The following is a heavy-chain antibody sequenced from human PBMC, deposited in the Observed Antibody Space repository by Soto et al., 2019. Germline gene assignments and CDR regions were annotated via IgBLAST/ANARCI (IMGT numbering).Heavy chain of an antibody. CDR1: GGSICSSSYY. CDR3: ARDRTTPEKGYYYYYMDV. V-gene: IGHV4-39*07. J-gene: IGHJ6*03. Sequence: SETLSLTCTVSGGSICSSSYYWGWIRQPPGKGLEWIGSIYYSGSTYYNPSLKSRVTISVDTSKNQFSLKLSSVTAADTAVYYCARDRTTPEKGYYYYYMDVWGKGTTVTVSS. D-gene: IGHD4-17*01. CDR2: IYYSGST.